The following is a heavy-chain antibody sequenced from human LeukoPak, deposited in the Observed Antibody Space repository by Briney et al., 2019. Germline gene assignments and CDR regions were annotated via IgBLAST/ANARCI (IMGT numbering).Heavy chain of an antibody. D-gene: IGHD6-6*01. CDR3: VKSASSSWTYFDY. Sequence: GRSLRLSCAASGFTFSSYGMHWVRQAPGKGLEWVAFIRYDGSNKYYADSVKGRFTISRDNSKNTLYLQMNSLRAEDTAVYYCVKSASSSWTYFDYWGQGTLVTVSS. CDR2: IRYDGSNK. CDR1: GFTFSSYG. J-gene: IGHJ4*02. V-gene: IGHV3-30*02.